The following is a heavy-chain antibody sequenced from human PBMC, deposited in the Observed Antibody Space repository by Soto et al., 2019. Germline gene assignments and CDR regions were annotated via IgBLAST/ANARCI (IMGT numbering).Heavy chain of an antibody. D-gene: IGHD2-15*01. CDR2: IVVGSGTT. V-gene: IGHV1-58*01. CDR3: AAELYSGGSCCSFDV. J-gene: IGHJ3*01. Sequence: SVKVSCKTSGFTFSNSAVQWVRQARGQRLEWMGWIVVGSGTTNYAQKFRGGVTITRDMSTNTAHMEVNSLTSEDTAVYYCAAELYSGGSCCSFDVWGQGTMVTVSS. CDR1: GFTFSNSA.